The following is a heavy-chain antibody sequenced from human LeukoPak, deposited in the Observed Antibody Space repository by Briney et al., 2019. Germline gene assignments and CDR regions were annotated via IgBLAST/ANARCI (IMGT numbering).Heavy chain of an antibody. V-gene: IGHV4-59*08. D-gene: IGHD6-19*01. CDR1: GGSISYYY. CDR2: ISYSGST. CDR3: ARLRDSSGWYGAFDI. Sequence: SETLSLTCAVSGGSISYYYWSWIRQPPGKGLEWIGYISYSGSTRYNPFLKSRVTVSVDTSKNQFSLDLRSVTAADTAVYYCARLRDSSGWYGAFDIWGQGTMVTGSS. J-gene: IGHJ3*02.